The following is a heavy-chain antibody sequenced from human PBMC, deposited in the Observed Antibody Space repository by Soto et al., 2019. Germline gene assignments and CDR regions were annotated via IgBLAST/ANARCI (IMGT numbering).Heavy chain of an antibody. CDR1: GFSFSSFA. J-gene: IGHJ4*02. D-gene: IGHD4-17*01. CDR2: IGGSGIIT. CDR3: AKDPNGDYVGAFDS. Sequence: GGSLRLSCRASGFSFSSFAMTWVRQAPGKGLDWVSSIGGSGIITYYTDSVKGRFTISRDNSGSTLFLHMNSLRADDTAVYYCAKDPNGDYVGAFDSWGQGTLVTVSS. V-gene: IGHV3-23*01.